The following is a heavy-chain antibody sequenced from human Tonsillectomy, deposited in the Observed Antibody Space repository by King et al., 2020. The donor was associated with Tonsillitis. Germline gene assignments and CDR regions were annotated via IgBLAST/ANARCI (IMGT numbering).Heavy chain of an antibody. Sequence: QLVQSGGGLVQPGRSLRLSCAASGFTFDDYAMHWVRHAPGKGLEWVSGISWNSGSIGYADSVKGRFTISRDNAKNSLYLQMNSLRAEDTALYYCAKDYSSGWYGGWFDPWGQGTLVTVSS. CDR3: AKDYSSGWYGGWFDP. CDR1: GFTFDDYA. V-gene: IGHV3-9*01. CDR2: ISWNSGSI. D-gene: IGHD6-19*01. J-gene: IGHJ5*02.